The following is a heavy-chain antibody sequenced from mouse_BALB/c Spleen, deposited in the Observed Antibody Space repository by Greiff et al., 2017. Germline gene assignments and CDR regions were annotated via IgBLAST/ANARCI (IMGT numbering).Heavy chain of an antibody. D-gene: IGHD2-4*01. J-gene: IGHJ1*01. CDR2: IDPANGNT. CDR1: GFNIKDTY. Sequence: VQLQQSGAELVKPGASVKLSCTASGFNIKDTYMHWVKQRPEQGLEWIGRIDPANGNTKYDPKFQGKATITADTSSNTAYLQLSSLTSEDTAVYYCARSYYDYDGDWYFDVWGAGTTVTVSS. CDR3: ARSYYDYDGDWYFDV. V-gene: IGHV14-3*02.